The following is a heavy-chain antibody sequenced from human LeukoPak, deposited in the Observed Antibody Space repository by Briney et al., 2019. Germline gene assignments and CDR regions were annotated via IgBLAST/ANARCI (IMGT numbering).Heavy chain of an antibody. D-gene: IGHD3-22*01. CDR1: GNYW. Sequence: GGSLRLSCAASGNYWMHWVRQAPGKGLVWVSHINSDGSWTSYADSVKGRFTISKDNAKNTVYLQMNSLRAEDTAVYYCAREVNYFDYWGQGTLVTVSS. V-gene: IGHV3-74*01. CDR2: INSDGSWT. J-gene: IGHJ4*02. CDR3: AREVNYFDY.